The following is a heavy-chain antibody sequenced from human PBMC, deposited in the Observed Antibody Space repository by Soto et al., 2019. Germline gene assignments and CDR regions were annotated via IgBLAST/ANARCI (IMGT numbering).Heavy chain of an antibody. J-gene: IGHJ4*02. D-gene: IGHD6-13*01. CDR3: AKVSSSWYAGFFDL. CDR1: GFTFSSCA. V-gene: IGHV3-23*01. Sequence: GGSLRLSCAASGFTFSSCAMGWVRQAPGKGPEWVSDIIDSGGSTYYADSVKGRFTISRDNSMNTLYLQMNTLRAEDTAIYYCAKVSSSWYAGFFDLWGQGTLVTVSS. CDR2: IIDSGGST.